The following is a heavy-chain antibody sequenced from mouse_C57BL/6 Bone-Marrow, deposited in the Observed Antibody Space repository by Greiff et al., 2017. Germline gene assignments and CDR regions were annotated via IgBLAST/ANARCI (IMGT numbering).Heavy chain of an antibody. CDR2: ISSGGSYT. J-gene: IGHJ3*01. CDR3: ARHDYGTWFAY. CDR1: GFTFSSYG. V-gene: IGHV5-6*01. Sequence: DVHLVESGGDLVKPGGSLKLSCAASGFTFSSYGMSWVRQTPDKRLEWVATISSGGSYTYYPDSVKGRFTISRDNAKNTLYLQMSSMKSEDTAMYYCARHDYGTWFAYWGQGTLVTVSA. D-gene: IGHD1-1*01.